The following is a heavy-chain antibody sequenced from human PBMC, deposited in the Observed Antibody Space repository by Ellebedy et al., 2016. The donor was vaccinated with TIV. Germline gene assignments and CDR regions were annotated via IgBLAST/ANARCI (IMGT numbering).Heavy chain of an antibody. Sequence: GGSLRLXXAASGFTFSSYGMHWVRQAPGKGLEWVAVISYDGSNKYYADSVKGRFTISRDNSKNTLYLQMNSLRAEDTAVYYCAKDTYSGYDRGIFDYWGQGTLVTVSS. CDR1: GFTFSSYG. CDR3: AKDTYSGYDRGIFDY. CDR2: ISYDGSNK. D-gene: IGHD5-12*01. V-gene: IGHV3-30*18. J-gene: IGHJ4*02.